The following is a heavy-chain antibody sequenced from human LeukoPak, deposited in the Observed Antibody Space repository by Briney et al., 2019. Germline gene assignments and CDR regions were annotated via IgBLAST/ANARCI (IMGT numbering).Heavy chain of an antibody. V-gene: IGHV3-74*01. J-gene: IGHJ4*02. Sequence: GGSLRLSCAASGFTFSSYWMHWVRQAPGKGLVWVSRINSDGSSTSYADSVRGRFTISRDNAKNTLYLQMNSLRAEDTAVYYCARDGFSVATNYWGQGTLVTVSS. CDR3: ARDGFSVATNY. CDR2: INSDGSST. D-gene: IGHD5-12*01. CDR1: GFTFSSYW.